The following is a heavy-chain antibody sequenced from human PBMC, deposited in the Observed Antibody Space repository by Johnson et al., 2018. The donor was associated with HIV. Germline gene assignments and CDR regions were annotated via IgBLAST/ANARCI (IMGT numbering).Heavy chain of an antibody. CDR2: INWNGGST. V-gene: IGHV3-20*04. D-gene: IGHD1-1*01. Sequence: EVQLLESGGGVVRPGGSLKLSCAASGFTFDDYDMTWVRQAPGKGLEWVSGINWNGGSTGYADYVKGRFTISRDNTKNSLYLQMNSPRAEDTAVYYCARVWRNEGRHGFDIWGQGTMVTVSS. J-gene: IGHJ3*02. CDR1: GFTFDDYD. CDR3: ARVWRNEGRHGFDI.